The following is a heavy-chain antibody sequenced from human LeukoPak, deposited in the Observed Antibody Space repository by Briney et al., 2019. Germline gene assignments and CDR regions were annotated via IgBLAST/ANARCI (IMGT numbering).Heavy chain of an antibody. V-gene: IGHV1-2*02. CDR2: INPNSGGT. CDR1: GYTFTGYY. J-gene: IGHJ6*02. CDR3: ARVLWFGEFSDYYYGMDV. D-gene: IGHD3-10*01. Sequence: ASVKVSCKASGYTFTGYYMHWVRQAPGQGLEWMGWINPNSGGTNYAQKFQGRVTMTRDTSISTAYMGLSRLRSDDTAVYYCARVLWFGEFSDYYYGMDVWGQGTTVTVSS.